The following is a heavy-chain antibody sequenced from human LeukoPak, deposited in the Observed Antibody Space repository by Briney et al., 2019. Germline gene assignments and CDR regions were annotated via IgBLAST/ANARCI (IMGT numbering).Heavy chain of an antibody. CDR3: ARGRYGSGSYYTY. J-gene: IGHJ4*02. Sequence: SVKVSCKASGGTFSSYAISWVRQAPGQGLEWMGGIIPISGTANYAQKFQGRVTIIADKSTSTSYMELSSLRSEDTAVYYCARGRYGSGSYYTYWGQGTLVTVSS. D-gene: IGHD3-10*01. CDR1: GGTFSSYA. CDR2: IIPISGTA. V-gene: IGHV1-69*06.